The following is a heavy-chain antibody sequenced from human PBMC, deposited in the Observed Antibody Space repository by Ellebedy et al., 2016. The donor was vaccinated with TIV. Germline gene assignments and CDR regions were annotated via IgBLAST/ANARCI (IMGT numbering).Heavy chain of an antibody. D-gene: IGHD5/OR15-5a*01. CDR1: GFTFSRYD. V-gene: IGHV3-13*01. Sequence: GESLKISCAASGFTFSRYDFHWVRQATGKGLEWVSAICAGSDTYYEGSVKGRFTISRENAQNSLYLQMNNLRDGDTAVYYCAREIVDIVSTDWCFDLWGRGTLVTVAS. J-gene: IGHJ2*01. CDR3: AREIVDIVSTDWCFDL. CDR2: ICAGSDT.